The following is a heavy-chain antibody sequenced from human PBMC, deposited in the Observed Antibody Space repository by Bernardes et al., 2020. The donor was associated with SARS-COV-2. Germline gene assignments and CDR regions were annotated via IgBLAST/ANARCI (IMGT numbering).Heavy chain of an antibody. D-gene: IGHD2-2*01. CDR1: GFTFSSYS. V-gene: IGHV3-48*04. CDR3: ARRGPTGITRGTSYYYYYMDV. Sequence: GGSLRLSCAASGFTFSSYSMNWVRQAPGKGLEWVSYISSSSSTIYYADSVKGRFTISRDNAKNSLYLQMNSLRAEDTAVYYCARRGPTGITRGTSYYYYYMDVWGKGTTVTVSS. CDR2: ISSSSSTI. J-gene: IGHJ6*03.